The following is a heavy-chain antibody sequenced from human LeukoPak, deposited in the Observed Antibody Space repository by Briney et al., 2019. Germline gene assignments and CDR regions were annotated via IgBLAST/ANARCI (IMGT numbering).Heavy chain of an antibody. Sequence: GGSLRLSCAASGFTFYDYAMHWVRQAPGKGLEWVSGISWNSGSIGYADSVKGRFTISRDNAKNSLYLQMNSLRAEDTALYYCAKGSYYYDSSGYKGHFDYWGQGTLVTVSS. D-gene: IGHD3-22*01. CDR2: ISWNSGSI. J-gene: IGHJ4*02. V-gene: IGHV3-9*01. CDR3: AKGSYYYDSSGYKGHFDY. CDR1: GFTFYDYA.